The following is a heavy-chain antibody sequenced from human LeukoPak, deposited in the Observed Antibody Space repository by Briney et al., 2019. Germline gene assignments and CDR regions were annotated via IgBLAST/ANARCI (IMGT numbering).Heavy chain of an antibody. V-gene: IGHV4-61*02. CDR1: GGSISSGSYY. CDR3: ARGVDTPHPTI. Sequence: PSQTLSLTCTVSGGSISSGSYYWSWIRQPAGKGLEWIGRIYTSGSTNYNPSLKSRVTISVDTSKNQFSLKLSSVTAADTAVYYCARGVDTPHPTIWGQGTLVTVSS. CDR2: IYTSGST. D-gene: IGHD5-18*01. J-gene: IGHJ4*02.